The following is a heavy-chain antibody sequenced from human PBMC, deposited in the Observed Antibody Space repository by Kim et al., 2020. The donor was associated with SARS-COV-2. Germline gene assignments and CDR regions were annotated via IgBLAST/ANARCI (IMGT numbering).Heavy chain of an antibody. CDR1: GFTFSSYW. V-gene: IGHV3-7*03. CDR2: IKQDGSEK. J-gene: IGHJ6*02. CDR3: ARSDYDFWSGYYIEDYYYYYYGMDV. D-gene: IGHD3-3*01. Sequence: GGSLRLSCAASGFTFSSYWMSWVRQAPGKGLEWVANIKQDGSEKYYVDSVKGRFTISRVNAKNSLYLQMNSLRAEDTAVYYCARSDYDFWSGYYIEDYYYYYYGMDVWGQGTTVTVSS.